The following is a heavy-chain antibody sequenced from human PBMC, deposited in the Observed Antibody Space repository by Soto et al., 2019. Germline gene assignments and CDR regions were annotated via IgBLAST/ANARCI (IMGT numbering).Heavy chain of an antibody. CDR3: ARANGYYDTSGYYYPFDY. V-gene: IGHV4-59*01. D-gene: IGHD3-22*01. CDR2: IYYSRST. Sequence: LSLTCTVSGGSISSNYWSWIRQSTGKGLEWIGFIYYSRSTKYNPSLKSRVTMSVDTSKNQFSLKLNSVTAADTAVYYCARANGYYDTSGYYYPFDYWGQGTQVTVSS. CDR1: GGSISSNY. J-gene: IGHJ4*02.